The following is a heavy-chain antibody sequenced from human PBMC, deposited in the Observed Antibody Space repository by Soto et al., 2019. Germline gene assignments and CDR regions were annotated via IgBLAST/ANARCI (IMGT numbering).Heavy chain of an antibody. D-gene: IGHD2-15*01. CDR1: GFTFSSYA. CDR3: AKDQYCSGGSCYSLDWFDP. V-gene: IGHV3-23*01. J-gene: IGHJ5*02. CDR2: ISGSGGST. Sequence: GGSLRLSCAASGFTFSSYAMSWVRQAPGKGLEWVSAISGSGGSTYYADSVKGRFTISRDNSKNTLYLQMNSLRAEDTAVYYCAKDQYCSGGSCYSLDWFDPWGQGTLVTVSS.